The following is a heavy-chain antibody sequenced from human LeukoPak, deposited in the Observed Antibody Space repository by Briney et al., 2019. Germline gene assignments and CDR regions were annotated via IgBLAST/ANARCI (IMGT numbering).Heavy chain of an antibody. D-gene: IGHD7-27*01. V-gene: IGHV3-48*02. CDR3: ARSWGKLDF. CDR1: GFTFSSYS. CDR2: ISGSSGTI. Sequence: GGSLRLSCAASGFTFSSYSMNWVRQAPGKGLEWISHISGSSGTIQYADSVKGRFTVSRDNAKNSLYLQMNSLRDEDTAVYYCARSWGKLDFWGQGTLVTVSS. J-gene: IGHJ4*02.